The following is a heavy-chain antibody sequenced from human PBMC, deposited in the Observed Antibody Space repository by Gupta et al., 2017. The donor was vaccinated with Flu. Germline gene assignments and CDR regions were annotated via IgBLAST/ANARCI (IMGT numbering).Heavy chain of an antibody. Sequence: EVHLVESGGGLVQPGESLSLSCAASGFTFSDYELSWVRLAPGKGLEWISLIRQTAGTYYTESVRGRFTSSRDNAKNSVYLQMNSLRAEDTAIYFCERGHWDSWGQGTLVTVSS. CDR3: ERGHWDS. V-gene: IGHV3-48*03. CDR2: IRQTAGT. CDR1: GFTFSDYE. J-gene: IGHJ4*02.